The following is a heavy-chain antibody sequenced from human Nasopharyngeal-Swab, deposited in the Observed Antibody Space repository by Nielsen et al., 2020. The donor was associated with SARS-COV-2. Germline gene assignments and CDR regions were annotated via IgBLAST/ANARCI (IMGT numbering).Heavy chain of an antibody. V-gene: IGHV5-51*01. J-gene: IGHJ5*02. D-gene: IGHD1-7*01. CDR1: GYSFTSYW. CDR2: IYPGDSDT. Sequence: GESLKISCKGSGYSFTSYWIGWVRQMPGKGLEWMGIIYPGDSDTRYSPSFQGQVTISADKSISTAYLQWSSLKASDTAMYYCARKAIPYNWIYADWFDPWGQGTLVTVSS. CDR3: ARKAIPYNWIYADWFDP.